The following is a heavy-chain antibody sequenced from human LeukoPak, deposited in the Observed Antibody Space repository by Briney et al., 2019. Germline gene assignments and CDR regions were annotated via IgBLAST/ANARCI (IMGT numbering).Heavy chain of an antibody. CDR2: TYYRSKWYN. V-gene: IGHV6-1*01. CDR1: GDTVSSNSAA. CDR3: VRQLTGRTSGWDYYYGLDV. Sequence: SQTLSLTCAISGDTVSSNSAAWNWIRQSPSRGLEWLGRTYYRSKWYNDYAVSVKSRITISPGTSKNQFSLQLNSVTPEDTAIYYCVRQLTGRTSGWDYYYGLDVWGQGTTVTVSS. D-gene: IGHD6-19*01. J-gene: IGHJ6*02.